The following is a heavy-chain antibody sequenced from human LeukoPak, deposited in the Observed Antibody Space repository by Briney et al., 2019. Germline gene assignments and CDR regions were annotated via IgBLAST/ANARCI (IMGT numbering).Heavy chain of an antibody. D-gene: IGHD1-26*01. Sequence: ASVKVSCKASGYTFTSYGVSWVRQAPGQGLEWMGGIIPIFGTANYAQKFQGRVTITADESTSTAYMELSSLRSEDTAVYYCARGPSGSYSCRCFDIWGQGTMVTVSS. V-gene: IGHV1-69*13. CDR3: ARGPSGSYSCRCFDI. J-gene: IGHJ3*02. CDR1: GYTFTSYG. CDR2: IIPIFGTA.